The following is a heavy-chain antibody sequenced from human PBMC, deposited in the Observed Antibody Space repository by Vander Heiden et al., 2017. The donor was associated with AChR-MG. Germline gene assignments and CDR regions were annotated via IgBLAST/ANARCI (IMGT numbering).Heavy chain of an antibody. CDR3: AKGAYFTFGGAIDY. Sequence: HLVESGGGVVRPGGSLRLSCRGSGFTFDDYAMHWIRQAPGKGLEWVSSISWNSATIDYADSVKGRFTISRDDSQNSLSLQMDSLRAEDTALYFCAKGAYFTFGGAIDYWGQGVRGSVSS. CDR2: ISWNSATI. V-gene: IGHV3-9*01. D-gene: IGHD3-16*01. CDR1: GFTFDDYA. J-gene: IGHJ4*02.